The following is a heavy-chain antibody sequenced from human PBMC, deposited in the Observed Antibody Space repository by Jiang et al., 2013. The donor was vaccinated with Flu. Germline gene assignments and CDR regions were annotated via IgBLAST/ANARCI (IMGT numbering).Heavy chain of an antibody. D-gene: IGHD2-15*01. Sequence: KPTQTLTLTCTFSGFSLSTSGVGVGWIRQPPGKAPEWLALIYWDGDERYSPSLKSRLTITKDTSKNQVVLTMTNMDPVDTATYYCTHSSFRFTAAPNLPDYWGQGTLVTVSS. J-gene: IGHJ4*02. CDR3: THSSFRFTAAPNLPDY. V-gene: IGHV2-5*02. CDR2: IYWDGDE. CDR1: GFSLSTSGVG.